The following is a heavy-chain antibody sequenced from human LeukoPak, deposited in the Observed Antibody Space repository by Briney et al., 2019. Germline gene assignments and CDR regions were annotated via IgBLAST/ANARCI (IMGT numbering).Heavy chain of an antibody. CDR1: GASISSSDRY. CDR2: IYYSGIT. V-gene: IGHV4-39*01. J-gene: IGHJ4*02. D-gene: IGHD4-23*01. Sequence: SETLSLTCTVSGASISSSDRYWGWIRQPPGKGLEWIGSIYYSGITYHNPSLKSRVTISVDTSNNQFSLKMSSVTAADTAVYYCARVGVDYSGNIIKYFFDYWGPRTLVTVSS. CDR3: ARVGVDYSGNIIKYFFDY.